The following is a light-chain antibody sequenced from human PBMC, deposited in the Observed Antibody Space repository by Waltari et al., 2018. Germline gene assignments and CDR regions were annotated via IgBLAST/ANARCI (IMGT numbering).Light chain of an antibody. CDR3: EAWDDRLTGRV. J-gene: IGLJ1*01. CDR2: STD. V-gene: IGLV1-44*01. Sequence: QSGLTQPPSVSGTPGQRVTISCSGRSSNIGVNIVNWYQHFPGTAPKLLFYSTDQRPSGVPDRFSGSKSGTSASLAISGLQSEDEADYYCEAWDDRLTGRVFGTGTKVTVL. CDR1: SSNIGVNI.